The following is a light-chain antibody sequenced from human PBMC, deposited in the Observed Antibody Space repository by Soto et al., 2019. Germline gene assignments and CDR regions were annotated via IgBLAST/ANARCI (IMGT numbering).Light chain of an antibody. CDR1: NSNIGRND. V-gene: IGLV1-44*01. J-gene: IGLJ2*01. Sequence: QTVVAQPPSASGTPGQRVTISCSGSNSNIGRNDVTWYQQVPGTAPQCLIYSNDQRPSGVPDRISGSRSGTSASLAISGLQTGEEAEYYCAAWDDTLRARVFGGGTKLTVL. CDR3: AAWDDTLRARV. CDR2: SND.